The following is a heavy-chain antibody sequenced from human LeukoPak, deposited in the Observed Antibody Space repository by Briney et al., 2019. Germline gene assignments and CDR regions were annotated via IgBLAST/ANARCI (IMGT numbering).Heavy chain of an antibody. D-gene: IGHD2/OR15-2a*01. V-gene: IGHV4-59*01. Sequence: PSETLSLTCTVSGGSINSSYWSWIRQPPGKGVEWIGYIYYSGSTNYSPSLKSRVTISVGTSKNQFSLKLSSVTAADTAVYYCARHFGSRVTFDFWGQGTMVTVSS. CDR1: GGSINSSY. CDR2: IYYSGST. J-gene: IGHJ3*01. CDR3: ARHFGSRVTFDF.